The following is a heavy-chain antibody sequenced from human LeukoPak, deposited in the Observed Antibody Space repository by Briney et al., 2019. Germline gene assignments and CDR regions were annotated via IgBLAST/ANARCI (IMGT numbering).Heavy chain of an antibody. D-gene: IGHD6-19*01. J-gene: IGHJ4*02. Sequence: GGSLRLSCAASGFTFSSYAMHWVRQAPGKGLEWVAVISYDGSNKYYADSVKGRFTISRDNSKNTLYLQMNSLRAEDTAVYYCAKSSIAVAGTTPPDYWGQGTLVTVSS. CDR3: AKSSIAVAGTTPPDY. V-gene: IGHV3-30-3*02. CDR1: GFTFSSYA. CDR2: ISYDGSNK.